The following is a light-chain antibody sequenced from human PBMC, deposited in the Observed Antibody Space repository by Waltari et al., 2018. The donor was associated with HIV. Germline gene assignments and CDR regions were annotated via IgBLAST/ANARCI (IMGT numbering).Light chain of an antibody. CDR3: AAWDVRLSAWV. CDR2: SNI. V-gene: IGLV1-47*01. J-gene: IGLJ3*02. CDR1: SSNIGSNY. Sequence: QSVLTQPPSASGTPGQRVTISCSGSSSNIGSNYIYWYQQLPGTAPKLLIYSNIQRPSGVPDRFSGSKSGTSASLAISGLRSEDEADYYCAAWDVRLSAWVFGGGTKLTVL.